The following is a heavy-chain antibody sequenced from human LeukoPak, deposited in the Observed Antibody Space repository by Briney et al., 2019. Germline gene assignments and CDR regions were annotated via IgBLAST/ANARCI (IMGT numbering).Heavy chain of an antibody. CDR1: GYSISSGYY. CDR3: ARHVVYYYDSSGYEGGVYYYYYMDV. J-gene: IGHJ6*03. V-gene: IGHV4-38-2*02. Sequence: PSETLSLTCTVSGYSISSGYYWGWIRQPPGKGLEWIGSIYHSGSTYYNPSLKSRVTISVDTSKNQFSLKLSSVTAADTAVYYCARHVVYYYDSSGYEGGVYYYYYMDVWGKGTTVTISS. D-gene: IGHD3-22*01. CDR2: IYHSGST.